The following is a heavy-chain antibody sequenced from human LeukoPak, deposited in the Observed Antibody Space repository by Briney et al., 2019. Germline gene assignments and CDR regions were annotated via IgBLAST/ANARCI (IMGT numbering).Heavy chain of an antibody. J-gene: IGHJ4*03. CDR2: ASSDGSDK. CDR3: ARAHSASWYAAY. CDR1: GFTFIDYT. Sequence: GGSLRLSCTTAGFTFIDYTMHWVRQAPGEGPEWVALASSDGSDKQYAASVKGRFTISRDDSKNTLYLEMNTLKDEDTAVYYCARAHSASWYAAYWGHGTRVTVSS. V-gene: IGHV3-30*04. D-gene: IGHD2-2*01.